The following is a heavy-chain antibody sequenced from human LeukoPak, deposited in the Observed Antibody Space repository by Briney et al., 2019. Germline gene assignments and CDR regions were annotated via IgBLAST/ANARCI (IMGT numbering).Heavy chain of an antibody. CDR3: ARAPNSGYSYRSGMYYYYGMDV. J-gene: IGHJ6*04. CDR2: INHSGST. D-gene: IGHD5-18*01. Sequence: PSETLSLTCAVYGGSFSGYYWGWIRQPLGKGLEWIGEINHSGSTNYNPSLKSRVTISVDTSKNQFSLKLSSVTAADTAVYYCARAPNSGYSYRSGMYYYYGMDVWGKGTTVTVSS. V-gene: IGHV4-34*01. CDR1: GGSFSGYY.